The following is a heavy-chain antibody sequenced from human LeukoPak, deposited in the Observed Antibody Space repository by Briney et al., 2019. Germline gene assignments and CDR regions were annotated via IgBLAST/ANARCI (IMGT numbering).Heavy chain of an antibody. CDR3: ARDIAVAGYYFDY. J-gene: IGHJ4*02. V-gene: IGHV3-33*01. Sequence: QPGRSLRLSCAASGFSFSNYGFHWVRQAPGKGLEWVAVIWYDGSKKYYADSVKGRFTISRDSSKNTLYLQMNSLRAEDTAVYYCARDIAVAGYYFDYWGQGTLVTVSS. CDR1: GFSFSNYG. CDR2: IWYDGSKK. D-gene: IGHD6-19*01.